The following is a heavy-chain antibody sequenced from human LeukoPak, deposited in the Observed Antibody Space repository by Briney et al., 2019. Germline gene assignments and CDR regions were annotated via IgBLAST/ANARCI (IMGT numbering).Heavy chain of an antibody. V-gene: IGHV1-18*01. CDR3: ARDRLLGYCSSTSCYQWWVGAVAGFDY. CDR1: GYTFTSYG. CDR2: ISAYSGDT. D-gene: IGHD2-2*01. Sequence: ASVKVSCKASGYTFTSYGISWVRQAPGQGLEWMGWISAYSGDTDYAQKLQGRVTMTTDTSTSAAYMEPRRLRSDATAVYYCARDRLLGYCSSTSCYQWWVGAVAGFDYWGQGTLVTVSS. J-gene: IGHJ4*02.